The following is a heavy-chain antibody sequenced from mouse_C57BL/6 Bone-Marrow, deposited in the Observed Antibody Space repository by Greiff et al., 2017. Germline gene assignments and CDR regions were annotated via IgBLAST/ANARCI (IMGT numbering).Heavy chain of an antibody. CDR2: IYPTSGRT. J-gene: IGHJ2*01. CDR3: ARSVPLGRSFDY. CDR1: GYTFTSYW. V-gene: IGHV1-55*01. D-gene: IGHD4-1*01. Sequence: QVQLQQPGAELVKPGASVKMSCKASGYTFTSYWITWVKQRPGQGLEWIGDIYPTSGRTNYNEKFKSKAILTVDTSSNTAYMKLSSLTSEDSAVFYFARSVPLGRSFDYWGQGTTLTVSS.